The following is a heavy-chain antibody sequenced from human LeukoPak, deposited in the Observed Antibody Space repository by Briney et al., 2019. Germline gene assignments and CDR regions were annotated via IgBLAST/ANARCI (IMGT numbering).Heavy chain of an antibody. CDR3: ARERIVVVVAATHNWFDP. D-gene: IGHD2-15*01. CDR1: GGTFSSYA. CDR2: IIPILGIA. Sequence: ASVKVSCKASGGTFSSYAISWVRQAPGQGLEWMGRIIPILGIANYAQKFQGRVTITAGKSTSTAYMELSSLRSEDTAVYYCARERIVVVVAATHNWFDPWGQGTLVTVSS. V-gene: IGHV1-69*04. J-gene: IGHJ5*02.